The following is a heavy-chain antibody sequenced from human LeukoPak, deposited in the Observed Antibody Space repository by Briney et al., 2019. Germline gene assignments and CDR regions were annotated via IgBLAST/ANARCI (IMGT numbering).Heavy chain of an antibody. Sequence: SETLSLTCAVSGYSISSGYYWGWIRQPPGKGLEWIGSIYHSGSTYYNPSLKSRVTISVDTSKNQFSLKLSSVTAADTAAYYCARADDFWSGYSRDDAFDIWGQGTMVTVSS. D-gene: IGHD3-3*01. CDR2: IYHSGST. V-gene: IGHV4-38-2*01. CDR1: GYSISSGYY. J-gene: IGHJ3*02. CDR3: ARADDFWSGYSRDDAFDI.